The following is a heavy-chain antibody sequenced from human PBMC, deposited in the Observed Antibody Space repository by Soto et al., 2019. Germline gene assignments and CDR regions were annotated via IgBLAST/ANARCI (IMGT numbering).Heavy chain of an antibody. CDR1: VGTFSSYA. Sequence: QVQLVQSGAEVKKPGSSVKVSCKASVGTFSSYAISWVRQAPGHGLEWMGGIIPIFDTAEYAQKLQGRVTIPEDESTNTAYMELRSLRSKATAVFYGAGLRSGVPGYYYGMDVGGQGTTVTVSS. D-gene: IGHD2-15*01. V-gene: IGHV1-69*12. CDR3: AGLRSGVPGYYYGMDV. J-gene: IGHJ6*02. CDR2: IIPIFDTA.